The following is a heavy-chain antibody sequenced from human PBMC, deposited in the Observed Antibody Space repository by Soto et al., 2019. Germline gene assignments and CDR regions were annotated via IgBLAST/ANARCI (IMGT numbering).Heavy chain of an antibody. CDR1: GFTFSDYY. J-gene: IGHJ4*02. D-gene: IGHD1-7*01. CDR2: ITTSSSYT. V-gene: IGHV3-11*05. Sequence: QVQLVESGGGLVKPGGSLRLSCAASGFTFSDYYMSWIRQAPGKGLEWVSYITTSSSYTNYADSVKGRFTISRDNARNSLYLQMISLRAEDTAVYYCARVTGTYQFDYWGQGTLFTVSS. CDR3: ARVTGTYQFDY.